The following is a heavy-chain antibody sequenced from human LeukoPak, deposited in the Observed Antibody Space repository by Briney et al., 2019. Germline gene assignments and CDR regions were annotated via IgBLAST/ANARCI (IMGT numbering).Heavy chain of an antibody. CDR3: AKGQYDILTGYYSPRWFDP. D-gene: IGHD3-9*01. Sequence: GGSLRLSCAASGFTFSTYYMSWVRQAPGTGLEWVANIKQDGSEKYYVDSVKGRFTISRDNAKNSLYLQMNSLRAGDTAVYYCAKGQYDILTGYYSPRWFDPWGQGTLVTASS. J-gene: IGHJ5*02. V-gene: IGHV3-7*03. CDR1: GFTFSTYY. CDR2: IKQDGSEK.